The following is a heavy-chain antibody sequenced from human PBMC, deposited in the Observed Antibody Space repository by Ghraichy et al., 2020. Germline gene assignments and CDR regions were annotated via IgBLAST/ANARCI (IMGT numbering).Heavy chain of an antibody. D-gene: IGHD1-26*01. J-gene: IGHJ4*02. CDR3: AKMTSGGPTGPMDY. CDR2: ISASGAGT. V-gene: IGHV3-23*01. Sequence: GGSLRLSCAASGFTFSSYAMSWVRQAPGKGLEWVSAISASGAGTSYADSVKGRFTISRDNSKNTLDLQMISLRAEDTAVYYCAKMTSGGPTGPMDYWGQGTLVTVSS. CDR1: GFTFSSYA.